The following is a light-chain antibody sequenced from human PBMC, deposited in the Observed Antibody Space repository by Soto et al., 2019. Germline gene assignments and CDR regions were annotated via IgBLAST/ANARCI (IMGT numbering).Light chain of an antibody. Sequence: QSALTQPASVSGSPGQSITISCTGTINDVGGYDYVTWYQHHPGKAPKLMIYDVSNRPSGISDRFSASKSGNTASLTISGVQAEDEAHYYCSSYTSRATLVFGGGTKLTVL. CDR2: DVS. V-gene: IGLV2-14*03. J-gene: IGLJ2*01. CDR3: SSYTSRATLV. CDR1: INDVGGYDY.